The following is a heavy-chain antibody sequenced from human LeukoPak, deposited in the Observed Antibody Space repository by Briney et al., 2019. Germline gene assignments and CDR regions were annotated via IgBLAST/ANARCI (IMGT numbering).Heavy chain of an antibody. CDR3: ARGVDSSGYYFDY. CDR1: GGSISSSNW. Sequence: SGTLSLTCAVSGGSISSSNWWNWVRQPPGKGLEWIGEIYHNGSTNYNPSLKSRVIISVDKSRNQVSLKLTSVTAADTAVYYCARGVDSSGYYFDYWGQGTLVTVSS. V-gene: IGHV4-4*02. D-gene: IGHD3-22*01. CDR2: IYHNGST. J-gene: IGHJ4*02.